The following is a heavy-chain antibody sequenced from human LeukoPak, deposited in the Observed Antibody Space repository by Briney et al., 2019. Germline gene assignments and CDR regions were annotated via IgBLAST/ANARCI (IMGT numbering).Heavy chain of an antibody. CDR1: GFTFSSYS. D-gene: IGHD6-13*01. CDR3: ARDGPPSSSWYAFDY. V-gene: IGHV3-53*01. Sequence: GGSLRLSCAASGFTFSSYSMNWVRQAPGKGLEWVSVIYSGGSTYYADSVKGRITISRDNSKNTLYLQMNSLRAEDTAVYYCARDGPPSSSWYAFDYWGQGTLVTVSS. CDR2: IYSGGST. J-gene: IGHJ4*02.